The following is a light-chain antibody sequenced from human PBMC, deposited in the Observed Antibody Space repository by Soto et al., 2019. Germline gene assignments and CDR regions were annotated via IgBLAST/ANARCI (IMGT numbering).Light chain of an antibody. CDR1: SSDVGGYNY. CDR3: SSYTSSSTHL. CDR2: EVS. J-gene: IGLJ1*01. V-gene: IGLV2-14*01. Sequence: QSVLTQPASVPGSPGQSITISCTGTSSDVGGYNYVSWYQQHPGKAPKLMIYEVSNRPSGVSNRFSGSKSGNTASLTISGLQAEDEADYYCSSYTSSSTHLFGTGTKVTVL.